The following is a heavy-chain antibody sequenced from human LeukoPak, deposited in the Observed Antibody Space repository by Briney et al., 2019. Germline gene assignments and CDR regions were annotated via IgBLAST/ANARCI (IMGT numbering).Heavy chain of an antibody. V-gene: IGHV1-2*02. Sequence: ASVWVSCKASRYIFTSYYIYWVRQAPGQGLEWMGWINPNNGGTKYAQKFHGRVTMTSDTSISTAYMELSRLRSDDTAMYYCARDRGSSWFADYWGQGTLVTVSS. D-gene: IGHD6-13*01. J-gene: IGHJ4*02. CDR2: INPNNGGT. CDR1: RYIFTSYY. CDR3: ARDRGSSWFADY.